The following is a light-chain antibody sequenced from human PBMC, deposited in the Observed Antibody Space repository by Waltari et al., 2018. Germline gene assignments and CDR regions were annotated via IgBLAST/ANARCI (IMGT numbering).Light chain of an antibody. J-gene: IGLJ2*01. V-gene: IGLV2-11*01. Sequence: QSALTQPRSVSGSPGQSVTISCTGTSSDVGGYNYVSWYQQHPGKAPKLMIYDVSKRPSGVPDRFSGSKSGNTASLTISGLQAEDEADYYCCSYAGSHTVVFGGGTKLTVL. CDR2: DVS. CDR1: SSDVGGYNY. CDR3: CSYAGSHTVV.